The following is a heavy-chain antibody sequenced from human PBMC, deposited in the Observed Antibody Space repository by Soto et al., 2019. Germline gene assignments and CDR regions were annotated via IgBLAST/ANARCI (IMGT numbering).Heavy chain of an antibody. Sequence: LRLSCAASGFTFSRYAMSWVRQAPGKGLEWVSSISTSDHTTYYADSVKGRFTISTDNSKNTLYVQMNGLRVEDTAVYYCASSPTEVGGTTYYFDYWGQGALVTVSS. D-gene: IGHD6-19*01. CDR2: ISTSDHTT. CDR1: GFTFSRYA. J-gene: IGHJ4*02. CDR3: ASSPTEVGGTTYYFDY. V-gene: IGHV3-23*01.